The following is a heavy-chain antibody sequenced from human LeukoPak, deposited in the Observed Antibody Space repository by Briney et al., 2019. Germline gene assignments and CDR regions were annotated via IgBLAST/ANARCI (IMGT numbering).Heavy chain of an antibody. V-gene: IGHV5-51*01. J-gene: IGHJ4*02. D-gene: IGHD2-2*01. CDR1: GNSFTNNW. Sequence: KPGESLKISCKGSGNSFTNNWIGWVRQMPGKGLEWMGNIFPGDYDTRYSPSFEGQVTISVDKSINTAYLQWSSLRASDTAMYYCARQGGYCSSTSCYSYYYFDYWGQGTLVTVSS. CDR2: IFPGDYDT. CDR3: ARQGGYCSSTSCYSYYYFDY.